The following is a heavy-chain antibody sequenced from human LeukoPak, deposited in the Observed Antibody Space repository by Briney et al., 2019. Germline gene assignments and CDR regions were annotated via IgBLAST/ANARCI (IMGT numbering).Heavy chain of an antibody. V-gene: IGHV3-23*01. Sequence: GGSLRLSCAASGFTFSSYAMSWVRQAPGKGLEWVSAISGSGGSTYYADSVKGRFTISRDNSKNTLYLQMNNLRAEDTAVYYCAKEPLLHPPSIAARQEGSHDYWGQGTLVTVSS. CDR2: ISGSGGST. D-gene: IGHD6-6*01. CDR1: GFTFSSYA. CDR3: AKEPLLHPPSIAARQEGSHDY. J-gene: IGHJ4*02.